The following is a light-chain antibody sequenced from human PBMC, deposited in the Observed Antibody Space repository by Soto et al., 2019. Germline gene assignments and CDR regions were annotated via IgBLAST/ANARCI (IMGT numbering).Light chain of an antibody. Sequence: EIVLTQSPATLSLSPGERATLSCRGSQSVSSYLAWYQQKPGQAPRLLSYDASNRATGIPARFSGSGSGTDFTLTISSLQPEDVATYYCQKYNSAPWTFGQGTKVDIK. J-gene: IGKJ1*01. V-gene: IGKV3-11*01. CDR2: DAS. CDR1: QSVSSY. CDR3: QKYNSAPWT.